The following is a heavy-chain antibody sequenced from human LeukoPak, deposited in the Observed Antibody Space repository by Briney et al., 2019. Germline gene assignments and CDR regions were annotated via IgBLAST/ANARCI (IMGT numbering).Heavy chain of an antibody. CDR2: INHSGST. J-gene: IGHJ2*01. CDR3: ATCSTSCYSDYWYFDL. CDR1: GGSFSGYY. Sequence: SETLSLTCAVYGGSFSGYYWSWIRQPPGKGLEWIGEINHSGSTDYNPSLKSRVTISVDTSKNQFSLKLSSVTAADTAVYYCATCSTSCYSDYWYFDLWGRGTLVTVSS. D-gene: IGHD2-2*01. V-gene: IGHV4-34*01.